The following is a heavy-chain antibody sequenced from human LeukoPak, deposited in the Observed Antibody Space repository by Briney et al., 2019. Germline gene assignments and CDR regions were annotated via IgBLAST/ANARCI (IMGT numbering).Heavy chain of an antibody. CDR3: VRNIWFGEFTASNCFDP. CDR2: LNPNSGGT. Sequence: GASVKVSCKASGYTFTGYYIHWVRQAPGQGLEWMGWLNPNSGGTNYAQKFQGRVTMTGDTSISTAYMELSRLRSDDSAVYYCVRNIWFGEFTASNCFDPWGQGTLVTVSS. D-gene: IGHD3-10*01. CDR1: GYTFTGYY. V-gene: IGHV1-2*02. J-gene: IGHJ5*02.